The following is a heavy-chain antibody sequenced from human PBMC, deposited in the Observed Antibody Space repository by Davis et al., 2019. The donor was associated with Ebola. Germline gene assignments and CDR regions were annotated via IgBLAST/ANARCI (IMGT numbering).Heavy chain of an antibody. CDR3: ARVVTMIVVT. CDR1: GFTVSSNY. J-gene: IGHJ4*02. D-gene: IGHD3-22*01. CDR2: IKQDGSEK. Sequence: GGSLRLSCAASGFTVSSNYMSWVRQAPGKGLEWVANIKQDGSEKYYVDSVKGRFTISRDNAKNSLYLQMNSLRAEDTAVYYCARVVTMIVVTWGQGTLVTVSS. V-gene: IGHV3-7*01.